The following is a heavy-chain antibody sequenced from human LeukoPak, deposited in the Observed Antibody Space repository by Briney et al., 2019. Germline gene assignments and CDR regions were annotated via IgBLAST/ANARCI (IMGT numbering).Heavy chain of an antibody. CDR2: IYYSGST. CDR1: GGSISSGGYY. J-gene: IGHJ3*02. CDR3: ARGYPDAFDI. V-gene: IGHV4-31*03. D-gene: IGHD3-16*02. Sequence: SSQTLSLTCTVSGGSISSGGYYWSWIRQHPGKGLEWIGYIYYSGSTYYNPSLKSRVTISVDTSKNQFSLKLSSVTAAGTAVYYCARGYPDAFDIWGQGTMVTVSS.